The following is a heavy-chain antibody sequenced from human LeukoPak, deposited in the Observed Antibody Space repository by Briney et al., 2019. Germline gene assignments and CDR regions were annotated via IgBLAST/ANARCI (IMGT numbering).Heavy chain of an antibody. CDR3: ARDHGGGSYFDY. CDR1: GFTFSSYA. CDR2: ISYDGSNK. V-gene: IGHV3-30*04. D-gene: IGHD2-15*01. J-gene: IGHJ4*02. Sequence: GRSLRLACAASGFTFSSYAMHWVRQAPGKGLEWVAVISYDGSNKYYADSVKGRFTISRDNSKNTLCLQMNSLRAEDTAVYYCARDHGGGSYFDYWGQGTLVTVSS.